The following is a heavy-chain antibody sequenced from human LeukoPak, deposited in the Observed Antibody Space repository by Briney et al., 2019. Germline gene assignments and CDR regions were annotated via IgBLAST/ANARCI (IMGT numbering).Heavy chain of an antibody. J-gene: IGHJ6*03. CDR2: IFHSGST. Sequence: SETLSLTCTVSGYSISSGYYWGWIRQPPGKGLEWIGSIFHSGSTNYNPSLKSRVTISVDTSKNQFSLKLSSVTAADTAVYYCARTSRAYYYMDVWGKGTTVTISS. CDR1: GYSISSGYY. CDR3: ARTSRAYYYMDV. V-gene: IGHV4-38-2*02. D-gene: IGHD5-24*01.